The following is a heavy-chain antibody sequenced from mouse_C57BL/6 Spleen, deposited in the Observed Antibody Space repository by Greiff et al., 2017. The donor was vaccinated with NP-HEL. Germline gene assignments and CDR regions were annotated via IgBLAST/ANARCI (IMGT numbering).Heavy chain of an antibody. CDR3: ARGIYYYGSSHYFDY. CDR2: ISSGSSTI. J-gene: IGHJ2*01. V-gene: IGHV5-17*01. Sequence: EVMLVESGGGLVKPGGSLKLSCAASGFTFSDYGMHWVRQAPEKGLEWVAYISSGSSTIYYADTVKGRFTISRDNAKNTLFLQMTSLRSEDTAMYYCARGIYYYGSSHYFDYWGQGTTLTVSS. CDR1: GFTFSDYG. D-gene: IGHD1-1*01.